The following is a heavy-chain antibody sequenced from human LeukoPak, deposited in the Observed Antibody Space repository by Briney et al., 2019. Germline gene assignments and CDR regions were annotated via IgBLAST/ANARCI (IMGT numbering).Heavy chain of an antibody. CDR1: GFTFSSYA. CDR3: AKGLSSSSWYVADS. V-gene: IGHV3-43*02. Sequence: PGGSLRLSCAASGFTFSSYAMSWVRQAPGKGLEWVSLINGNGDDSYYADSVKGRFTVSRDNREKSLFLHMNSLRTDDTAFYYCAKGLSSSSWYVADSWGQGTLVTVSS. J-gene: IGHJ4*02. CDR2: INGNGDDS. D-gene: IGHD6-13*01.